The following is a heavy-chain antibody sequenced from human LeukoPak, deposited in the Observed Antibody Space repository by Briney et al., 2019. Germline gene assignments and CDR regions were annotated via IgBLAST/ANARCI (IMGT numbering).Heavy chain of an antibody. Sequence: GGSLRLSCAASGFTFSSYAMSWVRQAPGKGLEWVSAISGSGGSTYYADSVKGRFTISRDNSKNTLYLQMYTLRPEDTAVYSCAKNGRGYSSDYFDYWGQGTLVTVSS. V-gene: IGHV3-23*01. D-gene: IGHD5-18*01. J-gene: IGHJ4*02. CDR2: ISGSGGST. CDR3: AKNGRGYSSDYFDY. CDR1: GFTFSSYA.